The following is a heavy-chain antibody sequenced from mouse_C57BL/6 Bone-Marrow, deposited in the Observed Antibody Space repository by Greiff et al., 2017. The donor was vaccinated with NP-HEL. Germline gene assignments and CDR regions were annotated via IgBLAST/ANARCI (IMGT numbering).Heavy chain of an antibody. CDR1: GFTFSDYY. D-gene: IGHD1-1*01. J-gene: IGHJ1*03. Sequence: EVQLVESGGGLVQPGGSLKLSCAASGFTFSDYYMYWVRQTPEKRLEWVAYISNGGGSTYYPDTVKGRFTISRDNAKNTLYLQMSRLKSEDTAMYYCASLYGSSFFWYFDVWGTGTTVTVSS. CDR3: ASLYGSSFFWYFDV. CDR2: ISNGGGST. V-gene: IGHV5-12*01.